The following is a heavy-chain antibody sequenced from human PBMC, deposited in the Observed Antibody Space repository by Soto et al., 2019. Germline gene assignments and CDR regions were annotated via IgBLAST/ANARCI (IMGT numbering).Heavy chain of an antibody. Sequence: HPGGSLRLSCAASGFTFSSYSMNWVRQAPGKGLEWVSYISSSSSTIYYADSVKGRFTISRDNAKNSLYLQMNSLRAEDTAVYYCARDRLDYDILTGYYRPQGNSYMDVWGKGTTVTVSS. D-gene: IGHD3-9*01. V-gene: IGHV3-48*01. J-gene: IGHJ6*03. CDR3: ARDRLDYDILTGYYRPQGNSYMDV. CDR2: ISSSSSTI. CDR1: GFTFSSYS.